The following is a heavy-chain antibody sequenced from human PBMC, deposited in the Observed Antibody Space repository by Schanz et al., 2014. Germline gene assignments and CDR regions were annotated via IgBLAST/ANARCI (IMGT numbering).Heavy chain of an antibody. V-gene: IGHV1-2*02. CDR2: INPNSGAT. CDR3: ARGLVRYFAY. D-gene: IGHD2-8*02. J-gene: IGHJ4*02. CDR1: GYTFTSYS. Sequence: QVQLVQSGAEVKKPGASVKLSCKASGYTFTSYSIHWVRQAPGQGLEWMGIINPNSGATIYAQNFQGRVTMTRDTSISTAYMELSRLRSDDTAVYYCARGLVRYFAYWGQGTLVTVSS.